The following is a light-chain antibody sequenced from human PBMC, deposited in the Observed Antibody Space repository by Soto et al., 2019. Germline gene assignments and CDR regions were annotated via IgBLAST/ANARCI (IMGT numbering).Light chain of an antibody. J-gene: IGKJ1*01. CDR3: QQYNNWGT. CDR1: QSVSSN. CDR2: GAS. V-gene: IGKV3-15*01. Sequence: EIVMTQSPATLSVSPGERATLSCRASQSVSSNLAWYQQKPGQAPRLLIYGASTTATGIPGRFSGSGSGTEFTLTISSLQSEDFAVYYCQQYNNWGTFGQGTKVEIK.